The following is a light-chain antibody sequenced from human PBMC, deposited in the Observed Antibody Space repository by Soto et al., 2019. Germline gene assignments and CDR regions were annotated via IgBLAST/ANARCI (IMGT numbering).Light chain of an antibody. CDR3: SSYTTSNTYV. CDR1: SSDVGGYNY. CDR2: DVS. V-gene: IGLV2-8*01. Sequence: QSVLTQPPSASGSPGQSVTISCTGTSSDVGGYNYVSWYQQHPGKAPKLMIFDVSNRPSGVPDRFSGSKSGNTASLTISGLQAEDEAYYYCSSYTTSNTYVFGTGTKVTVL. J-gene: IGLJ1*01.